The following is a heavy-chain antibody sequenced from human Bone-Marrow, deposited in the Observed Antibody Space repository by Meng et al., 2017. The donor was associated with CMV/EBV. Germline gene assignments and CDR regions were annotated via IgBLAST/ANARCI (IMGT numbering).Heavy chain of an antibody. CDR3: ARVSGSYYYFGMDV. J-gene: IGHJ6*02. V-gene: IGHV3-53*01. D-gene: IGHD1-26*01. CDR1: GFSVSSDY. Sequence: GESLKISCAVSGFSVSSDYMNWVRQAPGKGLEWVSVIYPAGSTYYADSVKGRFTISRDSSKITLHLQMNSLRAEDTAVYYCARVSGSYYYFGMDVWGQGTTVTVSS. CDR2: IYPAGST.